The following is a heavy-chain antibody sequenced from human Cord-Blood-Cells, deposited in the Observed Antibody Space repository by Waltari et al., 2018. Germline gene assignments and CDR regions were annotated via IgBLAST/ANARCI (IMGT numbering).Heavy chain of an antibody. V-gene: IGHV3-23*01. Sequence: EVQLLESGGGLVQPGGSLRLSCAASGFTFSSYAMSWVRQAPGKGLEWVSAISGSGGSTNYADSVKGRFTISRDNSKNTLYLQMNSLRAEDTAVYYCAKSHRRITIFGVVTDDFDYWGQGTLVTVSS. CDR1: GFTFSSYA. D-gene: IGHD3-3*01. J-gene: IGHJ4*02. CDR2: ISGSGGST. CDR3: AKSHRRITIFGVVTDDFDY.